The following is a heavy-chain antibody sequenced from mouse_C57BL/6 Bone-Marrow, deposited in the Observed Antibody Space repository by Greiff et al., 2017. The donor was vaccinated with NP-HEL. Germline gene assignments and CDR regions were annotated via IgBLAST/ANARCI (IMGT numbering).Heavy chain of an antibody. V-gene: IGHV1-81*01. J-gene: IGHJ1*03. D-gene: IGHD1-1*01. CDR3: ARTVVAWYFDV. Sequence: QVQLQQSGAELARPGASVKLSCKASGYTFTSYGISWVKQRTGQGLEWIGEIYPRSGNTYYNVKFKGKATLTADKSSSTAYMELRSLTSEDSAVYFCARTVVAWYFDVWGTGTTVTVSS. CDR2: IYPRSGNT. CDR1: GYTFTSYG.